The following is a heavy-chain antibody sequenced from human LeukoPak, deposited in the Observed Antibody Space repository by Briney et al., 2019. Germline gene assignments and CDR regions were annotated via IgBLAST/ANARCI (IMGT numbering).Heavy chain of an antibody. CDR1: GFTFDDYG. J-gene: IGHJ6*02. Sequence: GGSLRLSCAASGFTFDDYGMSWVRQAPGKGLEWVSGINWNGGSTGYADSVKGRFTISRDNAKNSLYLQMNSLRAEDTALYYCAKGLGATHYYYGMDVWGQGTTVTVSS. D-gene: IGHD1-26*01. CDR2: INWNGGST. V-gene: IGHV3-20*04. CDR3: AKGLGATHYYYGMDV.